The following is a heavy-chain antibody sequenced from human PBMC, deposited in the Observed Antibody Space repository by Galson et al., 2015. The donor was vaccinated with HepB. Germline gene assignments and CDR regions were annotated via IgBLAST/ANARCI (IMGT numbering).Heavy chain of an antibody. CDR2: ISSSSYYI. CDR3: ARDMEFGEGYSGY. D-gene: IGHD2-15*01. CDR1: GFTFSNYG. J-gene: IGHJ4*02. Sequence: SLRLSCAASGFTFSNYGMNWVRQAPGKGLEWVSSISSSSYYIYSADSVKGRFTISRDNAKNSLYLQMNSLRAEDTAVYYCARDMEFGEGYSGYWGQGTLVTVSS. V-gene: IGHV3-21*01.